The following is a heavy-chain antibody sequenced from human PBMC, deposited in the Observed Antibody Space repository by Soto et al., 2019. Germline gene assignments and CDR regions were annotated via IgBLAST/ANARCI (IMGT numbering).Heavy chain of an antibody. J-gene: IGHJ4*02. CDR1: GGSIGSGIFY. CDR3: ARGREGGMVRTYTSHFDN. CDR2: VYHSGSA. V-gene: IGHV4-30-4*01. D-gene: IGHD3-10*01. Sequence: SETLSLTCTVSGGSIGSGIFYWTWIRQPPGKGLEWIGYVYHSGSAYYNPSLKSRVTISVDTSKNQFSLKLTSVTAADTAVYYCARGREGGMVRTYTSHFDNWGQGTLVTVSS.